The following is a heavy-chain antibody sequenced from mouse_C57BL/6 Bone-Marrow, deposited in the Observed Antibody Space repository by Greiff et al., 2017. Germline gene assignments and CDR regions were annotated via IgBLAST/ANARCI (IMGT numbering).Heavy chain of an antibody. CDR2: ISSGGSYT. J-gene: IGHJ4*01. Sequence: EVKLVESGGDLVKPGGSLKLSCAASGFTFSSYGMSWVRQTPDKRLEWVATISSGGSYTYYPDSVKGRFTISRDNAKNTLYLQMSSLKSEDTAMYYCARRQLRLRAMDYWGQGTSVTVSS. D-gene: IGHD3-2*02. CDR3: ARRQLRLRAMDY. V-gene: IGHV5-6*01. CDR1: GFTFSSYG.